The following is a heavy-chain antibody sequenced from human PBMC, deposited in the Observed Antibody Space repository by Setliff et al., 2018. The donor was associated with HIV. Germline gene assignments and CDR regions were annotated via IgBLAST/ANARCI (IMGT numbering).Heavy chain of an antibody. D-gene: IGHD2-8*01. CDR3: ARRGRDGVLIVFATGFDP. V-gene: IGHV4-4*07. CDR1: GDSISGYH. J-gene: IGHJ5*02. CDR2: AYMSVTS. Sequence: SETLSLTCTVSGDSISGYHWSWIRQPAGKGLEWIGRAYMSVTSNYNPSLKSRVAISVDTSENQFSLKLNSVTAADTAVYYCARRGRDGVLIVFATGFDPWGQGTLVTVSS.